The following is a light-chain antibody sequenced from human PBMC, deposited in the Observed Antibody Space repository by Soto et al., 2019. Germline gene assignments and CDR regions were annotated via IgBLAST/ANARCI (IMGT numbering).Light chain of an antibody. CDR1: QSVSSSY. CDR2: GAS. V-gene: IGKV3-20*01. Sequence: EIVFSPSPGTLSLSPGERATPSCRASQSVSSSYLAWYQQKPGQAPRLLIYGASSRATGIPDRFSGSGSGTDFTLTISRLEPEDFAVYYCQQYGSSPLTFGGGTKVDIK. CDR3: QQYGSSPLT. J-gene: IGKJ4*01.